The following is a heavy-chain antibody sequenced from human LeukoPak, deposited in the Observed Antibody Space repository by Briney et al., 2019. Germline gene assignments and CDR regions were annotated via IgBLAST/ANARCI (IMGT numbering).Heavy chain of an antibody. D-gene: IGHD2-21*02. Sequence: PGGSLRLSCTASGSTFSSYAMSWVRQAPGKGLEWVSAISGSGGTTYYADSVKGRFTISRDNSKNTLYLQMNSLRAEDTAVYYCAKDRCSGGDCYPHRFDYWGQGTLVTVSS. CDR1: GSTFSSYA. V-gene: IGHV3-23*01. J-gene: IGHJ4*02. CDR3: AKDRCSGGDCYPHRFDY. CDR2: ISGSGGTT.